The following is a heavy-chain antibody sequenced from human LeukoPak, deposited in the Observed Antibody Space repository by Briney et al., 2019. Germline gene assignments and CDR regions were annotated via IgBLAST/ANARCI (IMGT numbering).Heavy chain of an antibody. CDR3: ARKSDAKSYYPD. Sequence: RPSETLSLTCTVSGYSISSGYYWGWIRQPPGKGLEWIGSIYHSGSTYYNPSLKSRVTMSVDTSKNQFSLRLSSVTAVDTAVYYCARKSDAKSYYPDWGQGTLVTVSS. V-gene: IGHV4-38-2*02. CDR2: IYHSGST. D-gene: IGHD3-10*01. CDR1: GYSISSGYY. J-gene: IGHJ4*02.